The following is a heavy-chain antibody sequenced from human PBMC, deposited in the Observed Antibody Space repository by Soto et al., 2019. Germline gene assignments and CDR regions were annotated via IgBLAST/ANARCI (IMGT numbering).Heavy chain of an antibody. D-gene: IGHD5-12*01. Sequence: SETLSLTCTVSGDSISSSNYYWGWIRQPPGKGLEWIANIYYSGITYCNPSLKSRVAISVDTSKNQFSLTLTSVTAADTAIYYCARRIVATETFDYWGQGTLVTVSS. CDR3: ARRIVATETFDY. V-gene: IGHV4-39*01. CDR1: GDSISSSNYY. CDR2: IYYSGIT. J-gene: IGHJ4*02.